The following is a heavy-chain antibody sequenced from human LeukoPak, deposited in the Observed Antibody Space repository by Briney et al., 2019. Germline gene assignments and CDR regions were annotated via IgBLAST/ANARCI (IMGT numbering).Heavy chain of an antibody. J-gene: IGHJ4*02. D-gene: IGHD5-18*01. CDR1: GFTFSSYG. Sequence: GRSLRLSCAASGFTFSSYGMHWVRQAPGKGLEWVAVISYDGSNKYYADSVKGRFTISRDNSKNTLYLQMNSLRAEDTAVYYCAKDAPPAMGNWGQGTLVTVSS. CDR3: AKDAPPAMGN. V-gene: IGHV3-30*18. CDR2: ISYDGSNK.